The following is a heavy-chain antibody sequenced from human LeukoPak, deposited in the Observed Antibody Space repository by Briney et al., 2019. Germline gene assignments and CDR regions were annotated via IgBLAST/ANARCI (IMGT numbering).Heavy chain of an antibody. CDR1: GGSISSYY. CDR3: ARRVDFYFDY. Sequence: SETLSLTCTVSGGSISSYYWSWIRQPPGKGLEWIGYIYYSGSTNYNPSLKSRVTISVDTSKNQFSLKLSSVTAADTAVYYCARRVDFYFDYWGQGTLVTVSS. J-gene: IGHJ4*02. V-gene: IGHV4-59*08. D-gene: IGHD3-9*01. CDR2: IYYSGST.